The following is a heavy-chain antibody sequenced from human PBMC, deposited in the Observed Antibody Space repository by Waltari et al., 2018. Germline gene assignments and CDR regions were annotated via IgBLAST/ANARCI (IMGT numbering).Heavy chain of an antibody. D-gene: IGHD3-3*01. CDR1: GGSFSGYY. CDR2: INHSGST. V-gene: IGHV4-34*01. CDR3: ARGKDFWSGYYPHYFDY. Sequence: QVQLQQWGAGLLKPSETLSLTCAVYGGSFSGYYWSWIRQPPGKGLEWIGEINHSGSTNYNPSIKSRVTISVDTSKNQFSLKLSSVTAADTAVYYCARGKDFWSGYYPHYFDYWGQGTLVTVSS. J-gene: IGHJ4*02.